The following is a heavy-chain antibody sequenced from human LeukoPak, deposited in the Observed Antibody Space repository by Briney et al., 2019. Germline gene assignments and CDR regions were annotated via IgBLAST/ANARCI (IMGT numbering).Heavy chain of an antibody. CDR1: GGSISSSSYY. J-gene: IGHJ4*02. CDR2: IYYSGST. Sequence: PSETLSLTCTVSGGSISSSSYYWGWIRQPPGKGLEWIGSIYYSGSTYYNPSLKSRVTISVDTSKNQFSLKLSSVTAADTAVYYCARFGEVDYWGQGTLVTVSS. D-gene: IGHD3-10*01. V-gene: IGHV4-39*07. CDR3: ARFGEVDY.